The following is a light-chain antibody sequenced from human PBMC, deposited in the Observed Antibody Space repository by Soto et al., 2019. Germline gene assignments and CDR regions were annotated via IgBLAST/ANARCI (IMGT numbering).Light chain of an antibody. Sequence: QSVLTQPASVSGSPGQSITISCTGTSSDVGAYNYVSWYQQYPGKAPKVIIFEVCKRPSGVSNRFSGSKSGDTASLTISGLQAEDEADHYCSSYRSSTTFVFGTGTKVTVL. CDR3: SSYRSSTTFV. CDR2: EVC. J-gene: IGLJ1*01. V-gene: IGLV2-14*01. CDR1: SSDVGAYNY.